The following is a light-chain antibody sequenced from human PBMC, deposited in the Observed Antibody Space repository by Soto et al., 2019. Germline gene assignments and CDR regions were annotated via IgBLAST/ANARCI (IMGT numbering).Light chain of an antibody. CDR2: AAS. CDR1: QGISSA. Sequence: AIQLTQSPSSLSASVGDRVTITCRASQGISSALDWYQQRPGKSPRLLIYAASILESGVPSRFSGSGSGTDFTLTISSLQPEDSATYYCQQFNNYAPITFGQGTRLDI. CDR3: QQFNNYAPIT. J-gene: IGKJ5*01. V-gene: IGKV1D-13*01.